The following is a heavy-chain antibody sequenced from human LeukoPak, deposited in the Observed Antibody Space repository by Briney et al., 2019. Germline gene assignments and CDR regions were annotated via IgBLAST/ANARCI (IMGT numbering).Heavy chain of an antibody. D-gene: IGHD3-22*01. CDR3: ARSFSGYPDDY. CDR1: GGSISSSSYY. J-gene: IGHJ4*02. CDR2: IYYSGST. V-gene: IGHV4-39*07. Sequence: SETLSLTCTVSGGSISSSSYYWGWIRQPPGKGLEWIGSIYYSGSTNYNPSLKSRVTMSVDTSKNQFSLKLSSVTAADTAVYYCARSFSGYPDDYWGQGTLVTVSS.